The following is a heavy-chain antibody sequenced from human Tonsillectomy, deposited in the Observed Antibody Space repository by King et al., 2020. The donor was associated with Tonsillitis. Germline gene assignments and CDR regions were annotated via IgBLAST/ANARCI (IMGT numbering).Heavy chain of an antibody. CDR1: GFTFSNYW. CDR2: IKKDESVK. D-gene: IGHD3-22*01. CDR3: ARDMNPHDGGVYYDAFDI. V-gene: IGHV3-7*03. J-gene: IGHJ3*02. Sequence: VQLVESGGGLVQPGGSLRLSCAASGFTFSNYWMTWVRQAPGKGLEWVANIKKDESVKNYVDSVKGRFTISRDNTKNSLYLQMDSLGADDTAVYFCARDMNPHDGGVYYDAFDIWGPGTMVTVSS.